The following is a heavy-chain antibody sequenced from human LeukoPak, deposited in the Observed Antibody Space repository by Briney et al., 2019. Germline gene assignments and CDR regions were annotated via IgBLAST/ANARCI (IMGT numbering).Heavy chain of an antibody. D-gene: IGHD3-10*01. CDR1: GGSISIGGCY. V-gene: IGHV4-31*03. J-gene: IGHJ4*02. CDR3: AREAIFYGSGTYFDY. Sequence: SETLSLTCTVSGGSISIGGCYWNWIRQLPGKGLEWIGYIYHSGNHYYNPSLKSRVTISVDTSKNQFSLKVNSVTAADTAVYYCAREAIFYGSGTYFDYWGQGSLVTVSS. CDR2: IYHSGNH.